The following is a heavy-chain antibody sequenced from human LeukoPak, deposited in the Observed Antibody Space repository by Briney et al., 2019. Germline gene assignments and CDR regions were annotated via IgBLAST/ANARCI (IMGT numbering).Heavy chain of an antibody. J-gene: IGHJ4*02. V-gene: IGHV3-21*01. Sequence: GGSLRLSCAASGFTFSSYSINWVRQAPGKGLEWASSISRSSSYIYYADSVKGRFTISRDNAKNSLYLQMNSLRAEDTAVYYCARDYYGDYSFDYWGQRTLVTVSS. CDR1: GFTFSSYS. CDR3: ARDYYGDYSFDY. CDR2: ISRSSSYI. D-gene: IGHD4-17*01.